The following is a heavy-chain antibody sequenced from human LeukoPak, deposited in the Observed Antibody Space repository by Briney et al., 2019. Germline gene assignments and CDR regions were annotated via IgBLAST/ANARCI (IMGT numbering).Heavy chain of an antibody. D-gene: IGHD2-2*02. Sequence: GGSLRLSCAASGYTFSSYGMHWVRQAPGKGLEWVAFIRYDGSNKYYADSVKGRFTISRDNSKNTLYLQMNSLRAEDTAVYYCATDIGEDCSSTSCYTGNDYWGQGTLVTVSS. J-gene: IGHJ4*02. CDR3: ATDIGEDCSSTSCYTGNDY. CDR1: GYTFSSYG. V-gene: IGHV3-30*02. CDR2: IRYDGSNK.